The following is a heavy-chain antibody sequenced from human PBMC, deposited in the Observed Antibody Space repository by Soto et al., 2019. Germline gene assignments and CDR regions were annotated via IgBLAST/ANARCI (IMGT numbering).Heavy chain of an antibody. V-gene: IGHV3-23*01. CDR3: AKDLSGGDCP. CDR2: ISGSGGST. Sequence: LRLSCAASGFAFSSYTMNWVRQAPGKGLEWVSSISGSGGSTYYADSVKGRFIISRDNPENTVYLQMNTLRVEDTAVYYCAKDLSGGDCPWGQGTLVTVSS. CDR1: GFAFSSYT. D-gene: IGHD2-21*02. J-gene: IGHJ5*02.